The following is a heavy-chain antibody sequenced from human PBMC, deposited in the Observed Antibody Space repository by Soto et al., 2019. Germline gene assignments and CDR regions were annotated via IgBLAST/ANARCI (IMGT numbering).Heavy chain of an antibody. J-gene: IGHJ4*02. Sequence: SETLSLTCTVSGGSISSSSYCWGWVRQPPGKGLEWIASIYYSGSTYYNPSLKSRVTISVDTSKNQFSLKLSSVTAADTAVYYCARLSVGDYGDGLYYFDYWGQGTLVTVSS. V-gene: IGHV4-39*07. D-gene: IGHD4-17*01. CDR3: ARLSVGDYGDGLYYFDY. CDR2: IYYSGST. CDR1: GGSISSSSYC.